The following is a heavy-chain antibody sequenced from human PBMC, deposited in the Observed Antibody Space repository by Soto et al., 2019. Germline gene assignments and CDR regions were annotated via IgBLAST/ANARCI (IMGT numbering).Heavy chain of an antibody. J-gene: IGHJ5*01. D-gene: IGHD3-10*01. V-gene: IGHV4-39*01. CDR3: ARRERYYGSTGWFDP. Sequence: SEALGVACSVSGASINNSGYAPGWIRKPPGKGLEWIGTVYYNENTYYNPSLKSRVAISVDTAKNQFSLKLRSVTAADTAIYFCARRERYYGSTGWFDPWGQGTMVTVSS. CDR1: GASINNSGYA. CDR2: VYYNENT.